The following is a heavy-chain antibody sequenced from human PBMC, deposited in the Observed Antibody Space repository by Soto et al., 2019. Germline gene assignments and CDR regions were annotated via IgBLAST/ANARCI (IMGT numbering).Heavy chain of an antibody. CDR1: GYSFTNYW. V-gene: IGHV5-51*01. D-gene: IGHD1-1*01. Sequence: PGESLKICCQISGYSFTNYWIGWVRQMPGKGLEWMGIIYPGDSDTRYSPSFQGQVTISADKSISTAYLQWNSLKASDTATYYCARHGMADVWGKGTTVTVSS. J-gene: IGHJ6*04. CDR2: IYPGDSDT. CDR3: ARHGMADV.